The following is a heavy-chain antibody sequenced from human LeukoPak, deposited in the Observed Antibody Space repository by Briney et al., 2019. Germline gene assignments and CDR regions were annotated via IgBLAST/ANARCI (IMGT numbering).Heavy chain of an antibody. Sequence: GGSLRLSCVASGFTFTSYAVHWVRQAPGKGLDCVAVISFDGSAKSYADSVKGRFTISRHNSKNTLYLQMNSLRAEDTAVYYCARTPRYSGYDYWGQGTLVTVSS. D-gene: IGHD5-12*01. CDR1: GFTFTSYA. V-gene: IGHV3-30*14. CDR2: ISFDGSAK. J-gene: IGHJ4*02. CDR3: ARTPRYSGYDY.